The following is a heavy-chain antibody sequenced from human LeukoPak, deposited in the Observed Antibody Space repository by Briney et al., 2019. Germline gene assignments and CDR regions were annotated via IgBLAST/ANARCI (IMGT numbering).Heavy chain of an antibody. CDR2: MNPNSGNK. CDR3: ARSKVGSTTLPIDY. V-gene: IGHV1-8*01. CDR1: GYTFTNYD. Sequence: GASVTVSCMASGYTFTNYDINWVRQAPGQGVEWMGWMNPNSGNKDYAQTFQGRVTITRKTSKKTAYMELSSLRSEDTAVYYCARSKVGSTTLPIDYWGQGTLVIVSS. D-gene: IGHD1-26*01. J-gene: IGHJ4*02.